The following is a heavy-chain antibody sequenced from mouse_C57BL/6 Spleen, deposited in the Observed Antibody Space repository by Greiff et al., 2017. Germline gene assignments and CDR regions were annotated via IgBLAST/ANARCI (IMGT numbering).Heavy chain of an antibody. CDR1: GFSLTSYG. CDR2: IWSDGST. D-gene: IGHD1-1*01. CDR3: ARHRDYGSSYDWYFDV. J-gene: IGHJ1*03. Sequence: VHLVESGPGLVAPSQSLSITCTVSGFSLTSYGVHWVRQPPGKGLEWLVVIWSDGSTTYNSALKSRLSISKDNSKSQVFLKMNSLQTDDTAMYYCARHRDYGSSYDWYFDVWGTGTTVTVSS. V-gene: IGHV2-6-1*01.